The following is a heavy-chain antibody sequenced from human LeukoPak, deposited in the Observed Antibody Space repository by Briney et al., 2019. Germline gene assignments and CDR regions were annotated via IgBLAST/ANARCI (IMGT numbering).Heavy chain of an antibody. J-gene: IGHJ6*02. Sequence: GGSLRLSCSASGFTFSDSAMHWVRQAPGKGLDYVSVISNNGGSTYHADSVKGRVTISRDNSKNTLYLQMSSLRAEDTAVYYCVKDSYGMDVWGQGTTVTVSS. CDR1: GFTFSDSA. V-gene: IGHV3-64D*09. CDR3: VKDSYGMDV. CDR2: ISNNGGST. D-gene: IGHD2-21*01.